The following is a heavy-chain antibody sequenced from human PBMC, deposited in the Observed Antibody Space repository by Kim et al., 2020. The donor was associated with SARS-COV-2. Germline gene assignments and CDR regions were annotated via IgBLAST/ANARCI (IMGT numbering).Heavy chain of an antibody. CDR2: ISYDGSNK. Sequence: GGSLRLSCAASGFTFSSYGMHWVRQAPGKGLEWVAVISYDGSNKYYADSVKGRFTISRDNSKNTLYLQMNRLRAEDTAVYYCAKDQMYYYDSSGYYGYYYYGMDVWGQGTTVTVSS. J-gene: IGHJ6*02. V-gene: IGHV3-30*18. D-gene: IGHD3-22*01. CDR1: GFTFSSYG. CDR3: AKDQMYYYDSSGYYGYYYYGMDV.